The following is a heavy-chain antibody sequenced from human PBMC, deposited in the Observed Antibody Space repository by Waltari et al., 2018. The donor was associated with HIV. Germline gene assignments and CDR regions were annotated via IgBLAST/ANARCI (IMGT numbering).Heavy chain of an antibody. V-gene: IGHV4-38-2*01. D-gene: IGHD3-9*01. CDR1: GNSIGSGSY. Sequence: QVQLQESGPGLVKPSETLSLTGADPGNSIGSGSYWGWIRQPPGKGLEWIGSLYHSGDTYYNPSLKSRISISLDTSKNHFSLKLSSVTAADTAVYFCARAVLRYFDNWFDPWGQGTLVTVS. CDR3: ARAVLRYFDNWFDP. CDR2: LYHSGDT. J-gene: IGHJ5*02.